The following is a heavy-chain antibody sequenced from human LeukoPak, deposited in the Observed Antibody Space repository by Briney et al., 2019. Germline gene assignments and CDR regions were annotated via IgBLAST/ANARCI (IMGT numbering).Heavy chain of an antibody. J-gene: IGHJ6*02. CDR3: ARAGVDFDSQSYGMDV. Sequence: PSQTLSLTCTVSGGSISSGGYYWSWIRQHAGWGMEWIGYIYYSGSTYYNPSLKSRVTISVDTSKNQFSLKLSSVTAADMAVYYCARAGVDFDSQSYGMDVWGQGTTVTVSS. CDR2: IYYSGST. D-gene: IGHD3-9*01. V-gene: IGHV4-31*03. CDR1: GGSISSGGYY.